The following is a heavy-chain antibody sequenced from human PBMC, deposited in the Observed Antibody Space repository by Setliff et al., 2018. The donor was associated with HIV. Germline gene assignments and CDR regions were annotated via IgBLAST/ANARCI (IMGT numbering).Heavy chain of an antibody. Sequence: ASVKVSCKPSGHTFTNYDIHWMRRATGQGLEWMGWMNPNSGVSGYALKFHDRVTMTRDTSITTAYMELSSLTSEDTAVYYCARAPIYCGGDCYLFDYWGQGTLVTVSS. CDR3: ARAPIYCGGDCYLFDY. CDR2: MNPNSGVS. D-gene: IGHD2-21*02. J-gene: IGHJ4*02. CDR1: GHTFTNYD. V-gene: IGHV1-8*01.